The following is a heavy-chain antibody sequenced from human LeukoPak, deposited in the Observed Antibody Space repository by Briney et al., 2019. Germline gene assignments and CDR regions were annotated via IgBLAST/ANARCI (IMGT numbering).Heavy chain of an antibody. CDR1: GFTFSSYW. CDR3: ARGISIAAAGLDAFDI. D-gene: IGHD6-13*01. Sequence: GGSLRLSCAASGFTFSSYWMHWVRQAPGKGLVWVSRINSDGSSTSYADSVKGRFTISRDNAKNTLYLQMNSLRAEDTAVYYCARGISIAAAGLDAFDIWGQGTMVTVSS. V-gene: IGHV3-74*01. CDR2: INSDGSST. J-gene: IGHJ3*02.